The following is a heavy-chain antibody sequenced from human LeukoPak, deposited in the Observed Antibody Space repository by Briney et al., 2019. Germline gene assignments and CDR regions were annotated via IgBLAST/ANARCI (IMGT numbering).Heavy chain of an antibody. Sequence: TGGSLRLSCAASGFVFTSYWMRWVRQAPGKGLVWVARIKSDDSSTTYADSVKGRFTISRDNAKKTLYLEMKSLRVEDTAMYYCVRNDAFDIWGQGTMVTVSS. V-gene: IGHV3-74*03. CDR3: VRNDAFDI. CDR1: GFVFTSYW. J-gene: IGHJ3*02. CDR2: IKSDDSST.